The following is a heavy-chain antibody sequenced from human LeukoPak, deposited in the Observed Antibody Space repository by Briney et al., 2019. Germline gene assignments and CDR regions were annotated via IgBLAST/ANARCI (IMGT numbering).Heavy chain of an antibody. CDR1: GFTFSSYE. Sequence: GGSLRLSCAASGFTFSSYEMNWVRQAPGKGLEWVSAISGSGGDTYYADSVKGRFTISRDNSKNTLYLQMNSLRAEDTAVYYCAKIGLQWELRGPFDYWGQGTLVTVSS. J-gene: IGHJ4*02. CDR2: ISGSGGDT. D-gene: IGHD1-26*01. CDR3: AKIGLQWELRGPFDY. V-gene: IGHV3-23*01.